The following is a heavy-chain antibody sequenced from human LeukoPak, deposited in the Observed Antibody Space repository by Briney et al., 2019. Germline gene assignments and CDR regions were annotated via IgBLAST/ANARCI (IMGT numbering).Heavy chain of an antibody. J-gene: IGHJ4*02. CDR3: ARALSPRDLDY. CDR1: GGSFSGYY. CDR2: IYYSGST. V-gene: IGHV4-59*01. Sequence: KPSETLSLTCAVSGGSFSGYYWSWIRQPPGKGLEWIGYIYYSGSTNYNPSLKSRVTISVDTSKNQFSLKLSSVSAADTAVYYCARALSPRDLDYWGQGTLVTVSS. D-gene: IGHD3-9*01.